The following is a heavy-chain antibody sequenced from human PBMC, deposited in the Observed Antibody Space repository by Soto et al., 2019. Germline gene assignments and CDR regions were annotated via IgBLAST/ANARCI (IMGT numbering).Heavy chain of an antibody. D-gene: IGHD3-10*01. CDR1: GYTFTSYD. CDR2: MNPNSGNT. Sequence: QVQLVQSGAEVKKPGASVKVSCKASGYTFTSYDINWVRQATGQGLEWMGWMNPNSGNTGYAQKFQGRVTMTRNTSISTAYMELSSLRSEDTAVYYCARTPYYYGSGSYYNGRSYYYYYYMGVWGKGTTVTVSS. J-gene: IGHJ6*03. V-gene: IGHV1-8*01. CDR3: ARTPYYYGSGSYYNGRSYYYYYYMGV.